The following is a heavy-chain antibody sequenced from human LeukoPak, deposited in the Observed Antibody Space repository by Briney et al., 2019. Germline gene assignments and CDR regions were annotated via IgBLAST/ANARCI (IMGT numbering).Heavy chain of an antibody. J-gene: IGHJ5*02. CDR1: GFTFKEYY. Sequence: GGSLRLSCAASGFTFKEYYMSWIRQAPGKGLEWLSYINIGGTNTHYADSVKGRFTISRDNAKKSLYLEMNNLRAEDTAVYYCATEGAGFDTWGQGVLVTVSS. CDR3: ATEGAGFDT. V-gene: IGHV3-11*01. CDR2: INIGGTNT.